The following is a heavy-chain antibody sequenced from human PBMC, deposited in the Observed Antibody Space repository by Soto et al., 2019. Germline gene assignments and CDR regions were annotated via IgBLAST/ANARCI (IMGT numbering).Heavy chain of an antibody. CDR2: ISYDGNNK. CDR3: ARDYSCGWCLDY. Sequence: QVQLVESGGGVVQPGNSLRLSCAGSGFPFSADAMHWVRQAPGKGLEWVAAISYDGNNKNHADSVKGRFTVSRDNSKNTLYLQIYSLRPEDTAVFYCARDYSCGWCLDYWGQGSLVTVSS. D-gene: IGHD6-13*01. J-gene: IGHJ4*02. V-gene: IGHV3-30-3*01. CDR1: GFPFSADA.